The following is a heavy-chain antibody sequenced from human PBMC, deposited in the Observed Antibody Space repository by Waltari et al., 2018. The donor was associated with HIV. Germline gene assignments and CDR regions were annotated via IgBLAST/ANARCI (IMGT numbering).Heavy chain of an antibody. CDR1: GFIFERFW. CDR2: INQDGAGM. D-gene: IGHD1-26*01. V-gene: IGHV3-7*03. J-gene: IGHJ4*02. CDR3: ARSYSGHFDS. Sequence: DVNLVESGGGLVQPGESKRLSCGVAGFIFERFWVVWVRQAPGKGLEWVANINQDGAGMYYVDSVKGRFTILRDNIKKSMSLQMNGLRVEDTAIYYCARSYSGHFDSWGQGTLVTVSS.